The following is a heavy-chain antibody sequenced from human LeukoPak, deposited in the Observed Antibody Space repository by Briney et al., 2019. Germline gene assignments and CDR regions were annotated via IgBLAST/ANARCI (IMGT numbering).Heavy chain of an antibody. J-gene: IGHJ6*02. CDR3: ARGGGLDV. CDR2: INHNGKVN. D-gene: IGHD3-16*01. V-gene: IGHV3-7*03. CDR1: GFTVRSYA. Sequence: GRSLRLSCAASGFTVRSYAMNCAPQAPGQGLERVASINHNGKVNYYVDSVKGRFTISRDNAKNSLYLQMSNLRAEDTAVYFCARGGGLDVWGQGATVTVSS.